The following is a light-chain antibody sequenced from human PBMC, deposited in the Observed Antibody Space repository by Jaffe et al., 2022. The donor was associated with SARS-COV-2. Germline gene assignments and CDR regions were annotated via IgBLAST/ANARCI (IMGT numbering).Light chain of an antibody. CDR1: SGSVSTGYY. CDR2: STN. V-gene: IGLV8-61*01. J-gene: IGLJ3*02. CDR3: GLYMGSGISV. Sequence: QTVVTQEPSFSVSPGGTVTLTCGLSSGSVSTGYYPSWYQQTPGQAPRTLIYSTNTRSSGVPDRFSGSILGNKAALTITGAQADDESDYYCGLYMGSGISVFGGGTKLTVL.